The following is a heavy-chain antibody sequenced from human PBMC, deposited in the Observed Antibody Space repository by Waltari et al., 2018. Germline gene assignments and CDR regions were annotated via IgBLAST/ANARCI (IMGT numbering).Heavy chain of an antibody. CDR3: AKDRVKLERTRTPPDY. Sequence: QVQLVESGGGVVQPGRSLRLSCAASGFTFSSYGMHWVRQAPGKGLEWVAVIWYDGSNKYYADSVKGRFTISRDNSKNTLYLQMNSLRAEDTAMYYCAKDRVKLERTRTPPDYWGQGTLVTVSS. D-gene: IGHD1-1*01. J-gene: IGHJ4*02. CDR2: IWYDGSNK. V-gene: IGHV3-30*18. CDR1: GFTFSSYG.